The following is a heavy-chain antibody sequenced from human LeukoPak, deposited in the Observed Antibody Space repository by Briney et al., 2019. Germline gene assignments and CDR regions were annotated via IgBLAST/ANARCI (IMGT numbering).Heavy chain of an antibody. CDR1: GYTFTSYY. Sequence: ASVKVSCKASGYTFTSYYMHWVRQAPEQGLEWMGIINPSSGSTSYAQKFQGRVTMTRDMSTSTVYMELSSLRSEDTAVYYCARDLRGRDGYNWPTGDYWGQGTLVTVSS. D-gene: IGHD5-24*01. CDR2: INPSSGST. V-gene: IGHV1-46*01. CDR3: ARDLRGRDGYNWPTGDY. J-gene: IGHJ4*02.